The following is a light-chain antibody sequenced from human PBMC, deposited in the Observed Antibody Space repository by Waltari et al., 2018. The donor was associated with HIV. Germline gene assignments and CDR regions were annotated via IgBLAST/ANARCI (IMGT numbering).Light chain of an antibody. Sequence: DIHLSQSPSSLSASVGDSVTITCRASESIYPYLNWFQQTPKKAPKLLISAASNLESGVPSRFRGRGSGAVFTLSISGLQLGDFATYYCQQSRSTPLTFGAGTRV. CDR3: QQSRSTPLT. CDR2: AAS. J-gene: IGKJ4*02. CDR1: ESIYPY. V-gene: IGKV1-39*01.